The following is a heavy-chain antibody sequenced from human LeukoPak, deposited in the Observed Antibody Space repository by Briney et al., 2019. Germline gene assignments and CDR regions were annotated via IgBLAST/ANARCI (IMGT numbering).Heavy chain of an antibody. CDR3: ARGQVPAARGYNWFDP. CDR2: INARGDN. V-gene: IGHV4-34*01. Sequence: SETLSLTCAVYGWSFNDYYWNWIRHPPGKGLEWIGEINARGDNNYNRSLKSRVTISVDTSKNQFSLRLTSMIAADTALYFCARGQVPAARGYNWFDPWGQGTLVTVSS. D-gene: IGHD2-2*01. J-gene: IGHJ5*02. CDR1: GWSFNDYY.